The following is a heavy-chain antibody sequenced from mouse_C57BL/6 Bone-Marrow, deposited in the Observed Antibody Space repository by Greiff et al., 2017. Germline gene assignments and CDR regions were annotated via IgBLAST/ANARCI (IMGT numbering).Heavy chain of an antibody. CDR2: ISSGSSTI. V-gene: IGHV5-17*01. CDR3: ARYDYGPPYAMDY. J-gene: IGHJ4*01. Sequence: EVKLMESGGGLVKPGGSLKLSCAASGFTFSDYGMHWVRQAPEKGLEWVAYISSGSSTIYYADTVKGRFTISRANAKNTLFLQMTSLRSEDTAMYYCARYDYGPPYAMDYWGQGTSVTVSS. CDR1: GFTFSDYG. D-gene: IGHD2-4*01.